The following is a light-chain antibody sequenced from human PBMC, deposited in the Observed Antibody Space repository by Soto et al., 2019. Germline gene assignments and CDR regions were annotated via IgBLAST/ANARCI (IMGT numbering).Light chain of an antibody. Sequence: DIQLTQSPPTLSASVGDRVTITCRASQSIRYYLAWYQQMPGKAPKLLIYGASSSQSGVPSRFSGSGSGTEFPPTSSSLQPDDFATYFWQHHNCYSQTFGQGTKLEIK. V-gene: IGKV1-5*01. CDR1: QSIRYY. J-gene: IGKJ1*01. CDR3: QHHNCYSQT. CDR2: GAS.